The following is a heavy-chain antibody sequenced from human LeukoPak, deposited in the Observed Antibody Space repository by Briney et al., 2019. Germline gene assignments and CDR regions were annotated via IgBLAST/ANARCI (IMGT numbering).Heavy chain of an antibody. CDR3: ARVADRSYYYYYMDV. J-gene: IGHJ6*03. CDR2: ISYDGSNK. Sequence: SCKASGYTFTGYYMHWVRQAPGKGLEWVAVISYDGSNKYYADSVKGRFTISRDNSKNTLYLQMNSLRAEDTAVYYCARVADRSYYYYYMDVWGKGTTVTVSS. CDR1: GYTFTGYY. D-gene: IGHD6-6*01. V-gene: IGHV3-30*01.